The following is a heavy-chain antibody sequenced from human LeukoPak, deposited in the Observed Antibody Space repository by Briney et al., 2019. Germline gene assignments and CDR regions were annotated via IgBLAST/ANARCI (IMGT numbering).Heavy chain of an antibody. CDR2: ISYDGSNK. J-gene: IGHJ4*02. CDR1: GFTFSSYA. V-gene: IGHV3-30*04. Sequence: PGGSLRLSCAASGFTFSSYAMHWVRQAPGKGLEWVAVISYDGSNKYYADSVKGRFTISRDNSKNTLYLQMNSLRAEDTAVYYCARGQSMYYWGQGTPVTVSS. D-gene: IGHD2-8*01. CDR3: ARGQSMYY.